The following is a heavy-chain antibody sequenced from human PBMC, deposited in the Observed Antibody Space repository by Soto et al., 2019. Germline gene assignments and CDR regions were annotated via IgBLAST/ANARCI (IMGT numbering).Heavy chain of an antibody. CDR3: ARHEIVATNNNWFDP. CDR2: IYYSGST. D-gene: IGHD5-12*01. Sequence: QLQLQESGPGLVKPSETLSLTCTVSGGSISSSSYYWGWIRQPPGKGLEWIGSIYYSGSTYYNPSLKSRVTISVDTSKNQFSLKLSSVTAADTAVYYCARHEIVATNNNWFDPWGQGTLVTVSS. V-gene: IGHV4-39*01. J-gene: IGHJ5*02. CDR1: GGSISSSSYY.